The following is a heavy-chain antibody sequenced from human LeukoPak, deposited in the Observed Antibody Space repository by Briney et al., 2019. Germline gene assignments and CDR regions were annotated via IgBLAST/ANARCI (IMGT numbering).Heavy chain of an antibody. D-gene: IGHD6-19*01. CDR1: GYSFTSYW. Sequence: GESLKISCKGSGYSFTSYWTGWVRHMPGKGLEWMGIIYPGDSDTRYSPSFQGQVTISADKSISTAYLQWSSLKASDTAMYYCARLSEIAVAEDSWFDPWGQGTLVTVSS. CDR3: ARLSEIAVAEDSWFDP. J-gene: IGHJ5*02. V-gene: IGHV5-51*01. CDR2: IYPGDSDT.